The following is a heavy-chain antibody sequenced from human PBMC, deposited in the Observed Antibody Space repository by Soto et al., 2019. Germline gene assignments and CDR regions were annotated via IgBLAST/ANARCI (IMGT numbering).Heavy chain of an antibody. CDR3: ARALDGYPYFDY. Sequence: SVKVSCKASGGTFSSYAISWVRQAPGQGLEWMGGIIPIFGTANYAQKFQGRVTITADESTSTAYMELSSLRSEDTAVYYCARALDGYPYFDYWGQGTLVTVSS. D-gene: IGHD5-12*01. J-gene: IGHJ4*02. CDR2: IIPIFGTA. V-gene: IGHV1-69*13. CDR1: GGTFSSYA.